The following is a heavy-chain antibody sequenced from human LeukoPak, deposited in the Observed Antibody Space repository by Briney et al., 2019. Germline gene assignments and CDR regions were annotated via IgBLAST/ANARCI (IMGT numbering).Heavy chain of an antibody. J-gene: IGHJ4*02. CDR1: GFTFGDYA. CDR3: TRDPDGYNSGFDY. Sequence: GGSLRLSCTASGFTFGDYAMSWFRQAPGKGLEWVGFIRSKAYGGTTEYAASVKGRFTISSDDSKSIAYLQMNSLKTADTAVYYCTRDPDGYNSGFDYWGQGTLVTVSS. CDR2: IRSKAYGGTT. V-gene: IGHV3-49*03. D-gene: IGHD5-24*01.